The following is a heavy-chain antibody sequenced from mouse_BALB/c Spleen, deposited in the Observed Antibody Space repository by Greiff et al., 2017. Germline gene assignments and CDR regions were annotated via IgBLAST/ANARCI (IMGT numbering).Heavy chain of an antibody. J-gene: IGHJ3*01. Sequence: EVKLVESGGGLVKPGGSLKLSCAASGFTFSSYAMSWVRQSPEKRLEWVAEISSGGSYTYYPDTVTGRFTISRDNAKNTLYLEMSSLRSEDTAMYYCAREGTTGWFAYWGQGTLVTVSA. V-gene: IGHV5-9-4*01. CDR2: ISSGGSYT. CDR3: AREGTTGWFAY. D-gene: IGHD2-14*01. CDR1: GFTFSSYA.